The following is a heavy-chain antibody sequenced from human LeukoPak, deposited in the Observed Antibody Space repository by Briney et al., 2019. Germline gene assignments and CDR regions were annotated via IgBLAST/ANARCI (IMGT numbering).Heavy chain of an antibody. D-gene: IGHD3-10*01. CDR1: GGSISSSSYY. CDR2: IYYSGST. Sequence: SETLSLTCSVSGGSISSSSYYWSWIRQPPGKGLEWIGSIYYSGSTYYNPSLKSRVTISVDTSKNQFSLKLSSVTAADTAVYYCARRGSGSYFKPYYFDYWGQGTLVTVSS. CDR3: ARRGSGSYFKPYYFDY. V-gene: IGHV4-39*01. J-gene: IGHJ4*02.